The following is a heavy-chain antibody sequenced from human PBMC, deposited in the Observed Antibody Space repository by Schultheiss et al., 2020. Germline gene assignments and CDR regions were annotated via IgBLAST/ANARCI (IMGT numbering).Heavy chain of an antibody. Sequence: GESLKISCAASGFTFSSFPMSWVRQAPGKGLEWVAVIWYDGSNKYYADSVKGRFTITRDESKNTLYLQMNRLTAEDTAVYYCAKDRTIVVRSAFDIWGQGTVVTVSS. CDR3: AKDRTIVVRSAFDI. J-gene: IGHJ3*02. V-gene: IGHV3-33*03. CDR2: IWYDGSNK. CDR1: GFTFSSFP. D-gene: IGHD1-26*01.